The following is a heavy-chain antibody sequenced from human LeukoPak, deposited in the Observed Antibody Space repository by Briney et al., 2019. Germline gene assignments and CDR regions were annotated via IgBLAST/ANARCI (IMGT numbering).Heavy chain of an antibody. D-gene: IGHD3-22*01. Sequence: SETLSLTCTVSGGSISSSSYYWGWIRQPPGKGLEWIGSIYHSGSTYYNPSLKSRVTISVDTSKNQFSLKLSSVTAADTAVYYCARADSINSSGYYYVNDAFDIWGQGTMVTVSS. CDR1: GGSISSSSYY. CDR2: IYHSGST. V-gene: IGHV4-39*07. J-gene: IGHJ3*02. CDR3: ARADSINSSGYYYVNDAFDI.